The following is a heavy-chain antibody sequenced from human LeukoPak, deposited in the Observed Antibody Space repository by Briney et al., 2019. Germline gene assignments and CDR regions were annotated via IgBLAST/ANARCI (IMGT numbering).Heavy chain of an antibody. CDR3: ARGPYYPEY. J-gene: IGHJ4*02. D-gene: IGHD3-10*01. CDR2: INWNSGFR. CDR1: GFKFDDYA. Sequence: GGSLRLSCAASGFKFDDYAMHWVRQIPGKGLEWVASINWNSGFRDYGDSVKGRVTISRDNAKNTLYLQMNSLRAEDTAVYYCARGPYYPEYWGQGTLVTVSS. V-gene: IGHV3-9*01.